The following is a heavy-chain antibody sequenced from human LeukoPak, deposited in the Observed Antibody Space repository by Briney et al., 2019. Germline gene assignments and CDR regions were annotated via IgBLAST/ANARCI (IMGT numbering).Heavy chain of an antibody. J-gene: IGHJ6*02. V-gene: IGHV1-18*01. CDR2: ISAYNGNT. CDR3: ARDNSGALTTVTTYWDYYGMDV. Sequence: ASVKVSCKASGYTFTSYGISWVRQAPGQGLEWMGWISAYNGNTNYAQKLQGRVTMTTDTSTSTAYMELRSLRSDDTAVYYCARDNSGALTTVTTYWDYYGMDVWGQGTTVTVSS. D-gene: IGHD4-17*01. CDR1: GYTFTSYG.